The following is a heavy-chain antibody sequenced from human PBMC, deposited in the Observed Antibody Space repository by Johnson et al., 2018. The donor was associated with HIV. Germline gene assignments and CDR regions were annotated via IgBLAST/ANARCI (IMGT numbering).Heavy chain of an antibody. CDR3: ARGLPYYYDSSSYFVRVVAGAFDI. V-gene: IGHV3-53*01. Sequence: VQLVESGGGLIQPGGSLRLSCAASGFTVSSNYMSWVRQAPGKGLEWVSVIYSGGSTYYADSVKGLFTISRDSSKNTLFLQMNSLRADDAAVYYCARGLPYYYDSSSYFVRVVAGAFDIWGQGTLVTVSS. CDR2: IYSGGST. CDR1: GFTVSSNY. D-gene: IGHD3-22*01. J-gene: IGHJ3*02.